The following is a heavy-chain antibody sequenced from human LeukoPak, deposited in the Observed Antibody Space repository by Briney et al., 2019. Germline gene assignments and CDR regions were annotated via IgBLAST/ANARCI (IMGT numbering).Heavy chain of an antibody. J-gene: IGHJ4*02. CDR2: INTGGTDT. D-gene: IGHD3-10*01. CDR3: ATASLPGTTYDF. V-gene: IGHV3-74*01. CDR1: GFTFSSFW. Sequence: GGSLRLSCAASGFTFSSFWMHWVRQVPGKGLVWVSRINTGGTDTVYADSVKGRFTTSRDNAKNTLYLQMNSLRADDTAVYYCATASLPGTTYDFWGQGTLVTVSS.